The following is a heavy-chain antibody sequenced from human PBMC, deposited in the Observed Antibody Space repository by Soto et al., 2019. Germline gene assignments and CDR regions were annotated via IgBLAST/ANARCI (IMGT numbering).Heavy chain of an antibody. CDR1: GGTFSSYA. Sequence: SVKVSCKASGGTFSSYAISWVRQAPGQGLEWMGGIIPIFGTANYAQKFQGRVTITADESTSTAYMELSSLRSEDTAVYYCARDGYSSGWTFDYWGQGTLVTVSS. CDR2: IIPIFGTA. D-gene: IGHD6-19*01. V-gene: IGHV1-69*13. J-gene: IGHJ4*02. CDR3: ARDGYSSGWTFDY.